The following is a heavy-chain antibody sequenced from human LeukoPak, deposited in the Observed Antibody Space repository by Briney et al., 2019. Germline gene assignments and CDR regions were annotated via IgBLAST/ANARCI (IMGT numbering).Heavy chain of an antibody. V-gene: IGHV1-69*05. CDR3: ARDPQQLGLDAFDI. D-gene: IGHD6-13*01. CDR2: IIPIFGTA. J-gene: IGHJ3*02. CDR1: GGTFSSYA. Sequence: GASVKVSCKASGGTFSSYAISWVRQAPGQGLEWMGGIIPIFGTANYAQKFQGRVTITTDESTSTAYMELSSLRSEDTAVYYCARDPQQLGLDAFDIWGQGTMVTVSS.